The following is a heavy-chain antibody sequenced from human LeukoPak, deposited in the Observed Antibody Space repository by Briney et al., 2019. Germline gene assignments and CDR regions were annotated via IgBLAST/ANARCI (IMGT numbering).Heavy chain of an antibody. CDR1: GFTFSDYN. V-gene: IGHV3-48*01. D-gene: IGHD2-15*01. CDR2: ITISTGII. J-gene: IGHJ4*02. Sequence: GGSLRLSCAASGFTFSDYNMNWVRQAPGKGLEWVAYITISTGIIYYADSVKGRFTISRDNAKNSLYLQMNSLRAEDTAVYYCARGYCSGGSCYYYFDYWGQGTLVTVSS. CDR3: ARGYCSGGSCYYYFDY.